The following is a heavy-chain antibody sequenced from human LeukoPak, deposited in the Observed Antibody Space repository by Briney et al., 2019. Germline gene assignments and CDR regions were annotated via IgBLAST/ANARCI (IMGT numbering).Heavy chain of an antibody. CDR3: AREVAAAGTAYFQH. D-gene: IGHD6-13*01. CDR1: GGSISSHY. CDR2: IYYSGST. J-gene: IGHJ1*01. V-gene: IGHV4-59*11. Sequence: ASETLSLTCTVSGGSISSHYWSWIRQPPGKGLEWIGYIYYSGSTNYNPSLKSRVTISVDTSKNQFSLKLSSVTAADTAVYYCAREVAAAGTAYFQHWGQGTLVTVSS.